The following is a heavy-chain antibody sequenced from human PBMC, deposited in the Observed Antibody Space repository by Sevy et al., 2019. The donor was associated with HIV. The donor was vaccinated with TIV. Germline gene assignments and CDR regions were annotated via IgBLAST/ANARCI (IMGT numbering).Heavy chain of an antibody. CDR2: IYYSRSA. D-gene: IGHD3-3*01. CDR3: ARRDYYGYSDS. J-gene: IGHJ4*02. CDR1: GGSISSSNYY. Sequence: SETLSLTCTVSGGSISSSNYYWGWIRQPPGKGLEWIGTIYYSRSAYYNSSLKSRVTIFIDTSNNQFSLRLSSVTAADTAVYYCARRDYYGYSDSWGQGTLVTVSS. V-gene: IGHV4-39*01.